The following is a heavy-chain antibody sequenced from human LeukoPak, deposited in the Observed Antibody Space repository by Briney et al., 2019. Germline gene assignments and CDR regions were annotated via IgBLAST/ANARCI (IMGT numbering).Heavy chain of an antibody. J-gene: IGHJ3*02. CDR1: GFTFNDHA. V-gene: IGHV3-9*01. D-gene: IGHD3-22*01. CDR2: INWNSDNI. CDR3: ARASYYYDTTGLGAVDI. Sequence: PGRSLRLSCAASGFTFNDHAMYWVRQAPGKGLEWVSGINWNSDNIDYADSVKGRFTISRADAKNSLFLQMNSLRTEDTALYYCARASYYYDTTGLGAVDIWGQGTMVTVSS.